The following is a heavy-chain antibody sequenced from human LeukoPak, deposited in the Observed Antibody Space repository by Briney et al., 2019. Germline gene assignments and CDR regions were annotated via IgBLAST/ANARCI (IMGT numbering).Heavy chain of an antibody. CDR3: AKGLLWFGESDAFDI. CDR1: GFTFSSYA. D-gene: IGHD3-10*01. J-gene: IGHJ3*02. CDR2: ISGSGGST. Sequence: PGGSLRLSCAASGFTFSSYAMSWVRQAPGKGLEWVSAISGSGGSTYYADSVKGRFTISRDNSKNTLYLQMNSQRAEDTAVYYCAKGLLWFGESDAFDIWGQGTMVTVSS. V-gene: IGHV3-23*01.